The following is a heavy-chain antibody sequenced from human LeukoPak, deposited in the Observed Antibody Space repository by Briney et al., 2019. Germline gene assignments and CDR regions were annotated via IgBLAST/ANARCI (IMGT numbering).Heavy chain of an antibody. J-gene: IGHJ4*02. CDR2: ITTSGGAK. D-gene: IGHD2-21*02. Sequence: PGGSLRLSCAASGFTFSSYSMNWVRQAPGKGLEWISYITTSGGAKNYADSVKGRFTISRDNAENSLYLQMSSLRAEDTAVYYCARFRTWGDKAFDYWGQGTLVTVSS. CDR1: GFTFSSYS. CDR3: ARFRTWGDKAFDY. V-gene: IGHV3-48*01.